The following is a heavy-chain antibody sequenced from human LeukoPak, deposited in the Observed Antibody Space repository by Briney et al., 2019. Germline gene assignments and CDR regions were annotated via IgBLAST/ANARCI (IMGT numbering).Heavy chain of an antibody. CDR1: GYTLTELS. J-gene: IGHJ5*02. Sequence: ASVKVSCTVSGYTLTELSMHWVRQAPGRGLEWMGGFDPEDGETIYAQKFQGRVTMTEDTSTDTAYMELSSLRSEDTAVYYCATSRSWYHAYRWFDPWGQGTLVTVSS. CDR3: ATSRSWYHAYRWFDP. D-gene: IGHD6-13*01. CDR2: FDPEDGET. V-gene: IGHV1-24*01.